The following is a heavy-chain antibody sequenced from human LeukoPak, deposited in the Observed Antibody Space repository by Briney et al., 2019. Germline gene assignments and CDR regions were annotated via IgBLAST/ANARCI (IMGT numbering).Heavy chain of an antibody. J-gene: IGHJ6*02. CDR2: ISYDGSNK. Sequence: GRSLRLSCAASGFTFSSYAMHWVRQAPGKGLEWVAVISYDGSNKYYADSVKGRFTISRDNSKNTLYLQMNSLRAEDTAVYYCARETPTYSSSWYVSPLEGQYYYYGMDVWGQGTTVTVSS. CDR3: ARETPTYSSSWYVSPLEGQYYYYGMDV. V-gene: IGHV3-30-3*01. D-gene: IGHD6-13*01. CDR1: GFTFSSYA.